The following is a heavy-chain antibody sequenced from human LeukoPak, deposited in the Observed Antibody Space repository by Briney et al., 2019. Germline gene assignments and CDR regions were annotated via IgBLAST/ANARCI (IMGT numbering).Heavy chain of an antibody. Sequence: GGSLRLSCAASGFTFSSYPMTWVRQAPGKGLEWVSTISGSGGGTYYADSVKGRFTISRDNSKNTLYLQMNSLRADDTAVYYCAKTRPGLDYWGQGTLVTVSS. J-gene: IGHJ4*02. V-gene: IGHV3-23*01. CDR1: GFTFSSYP. CDR2: ISGSGGGT. CDR3: AKTRPGLDY. D-gene: IGHD1-1*01.